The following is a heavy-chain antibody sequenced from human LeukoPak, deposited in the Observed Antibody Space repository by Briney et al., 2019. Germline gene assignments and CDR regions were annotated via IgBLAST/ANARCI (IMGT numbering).Heavy chain of an antibody. CDR1: GFTFDDYV. CDR2: ISSSSSYI. D-gene: IGHD3-3*01. J-gene: IGHJ4*02. CDR3: ARLASVSGSFDY. Sequence: GGSLRLSCAASGFTFDDYVMHWVRQAPGKGLEWVSSISSSSSYIYYADSVKGRFTISRDNAKNSLYLQMNSLRAEDTAVYYCARLASVSGSFDYWGQGTLVTVSS. V-gene: IGHV3-21*01.